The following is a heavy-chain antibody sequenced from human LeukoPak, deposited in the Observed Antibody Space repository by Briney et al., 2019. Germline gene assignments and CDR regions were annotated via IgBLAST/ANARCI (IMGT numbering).Heavy chain of an antibody. CDR1: GFTFSSYW. V-gene: IGHV3-7*03. J-gene: IGHJ6*02. CDR3: ARGGGLDV. D-gene: IGHD3-16*01. Sequence: PSGGSLRLSCAASGFTFSSYWMNWARQAPGKGLEWVASINHNGNVNYYVDSVKGRFTISRDNAKNSLYRQMSNWRAEDTAVFFCARGGGLDVWGQGATVTVSS. CDR2: INHNGNVN.